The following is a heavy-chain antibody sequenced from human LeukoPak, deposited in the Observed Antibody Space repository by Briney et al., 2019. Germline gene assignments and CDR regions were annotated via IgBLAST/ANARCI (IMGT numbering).Heavy chain of an antibody. CDR2: IHQDGSEE. CDR3: ARDCPFYCSSTSCYCPFDY. CDR1: GFTFGTYW. V-gene: IGHV3-7*01. Sequence: GGSLRLSCAASGFTFGTYWMSWVRQAPGKGLEWVANIHQDGSEEYYVDSVKGRFTISRDNAKNSLYLHMNSLRAEDTAVYYCARDCPFYCSSTSCYCPFDYWGQGTLVTVSS. D-gene: IGHD2-2*01. J-gene: IGHJ4*02.